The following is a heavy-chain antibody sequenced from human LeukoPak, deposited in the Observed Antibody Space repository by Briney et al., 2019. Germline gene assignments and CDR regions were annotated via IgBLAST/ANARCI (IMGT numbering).Heavy chain of an antibody. Sequence: KTSETLSLTCTVSGGSISSGDYYWSWIRQPPGKGLEWIGYIYYSGSTYYNPSLKSRVTISVDTSKNQFSLTLSSVTAADTAVYYCARGTYYYDSSGYYYYYYGMDVWGQGTTVTVSS. CDR1: GGSISSGDYY. V-gene: IGHV4-30-4*01. CDR3: ARGTYYYDSSGYYYYYYGMDV. D-gene: IGHD3-22*01. J-gene: IGHJ6*02. CDR2: IYYSGST.